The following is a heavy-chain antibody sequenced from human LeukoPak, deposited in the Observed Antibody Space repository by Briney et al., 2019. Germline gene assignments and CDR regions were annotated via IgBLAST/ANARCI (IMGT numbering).Heavy chain of an antibody. D-gene: IGHD5-24*01. J-gene: IGHJ3*02. CDR3: ARIRDGYNDAYDI. V-gene: IGHV1-46*01. Sequence: ASVKVSCKVSGYTLTELSMHWVRQAPGQGLEWMGLINPGGDNTNYAQNFQGRVTMTRDTSASTVYMELSSLRSEDTAIYYCARIRDGYNDAYDIWGQGTVVTVPS. CDR1: GYTLTELS. CDR2: INPGGDNT.